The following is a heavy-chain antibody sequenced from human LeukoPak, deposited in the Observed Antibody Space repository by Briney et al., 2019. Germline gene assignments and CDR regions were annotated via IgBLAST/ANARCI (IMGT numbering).Heavy chain of an antibody. CDR1: GGSISSYY. Sequence: SETLSLTCTVSGGSISSYYWSWIRQPPGKGLEWIGYIHHSGSTNYSPSLKSRVTISVDTSKNQFSLKLSSVTAADTAVYYCARDRGDYSPWGQGTLVTVSS. V-gene: IGHV4-59*01. CDR3: ARDRGDYSP. J-gene: IGHJ5*02. D-gene: IGHD4-17*01. CDR2: IHHSGST.